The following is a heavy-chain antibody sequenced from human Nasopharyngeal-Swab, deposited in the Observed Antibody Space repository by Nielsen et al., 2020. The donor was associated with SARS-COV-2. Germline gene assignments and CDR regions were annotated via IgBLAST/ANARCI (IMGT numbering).Heavy chain of an antibody. Sequence: GESLKISCAASGFSFSSYDMRWVRQPAGKGLEWVSGIGTSGDPYYAGSVKGRFTISRENAKNSLYLQLNSVRAGDTAVYYCARGLRYCSGTLCYTDAFDIWGQGTMVTVSS. V-gene: IGHV3-13*05. CDR3: ARGLRYCSGTLCYTDAFDI. D-gene: IGHD2-15*01. CDR2: IGTSGDP. CDR1: GFSFSSYD. J-gene: IGHJ3*02.